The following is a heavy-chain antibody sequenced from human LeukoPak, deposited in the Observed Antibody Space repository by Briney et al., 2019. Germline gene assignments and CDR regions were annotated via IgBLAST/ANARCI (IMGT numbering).Heavy chain of an antibody. D-gene: IGHD1-26*01. V-gene: IGHV1-18*04. J-gene: IGHJ4*02. CDR1: GYRFSTFG. CDR3: ARYSGTFYFDY. CDR2: ISGYNGNT. Sequence: ASVKVSCKASGYRFSTFGITWVRQAPGQGLEWMGWISGYNGNTNYAEKFQGRVTMTIDTSTTTTYMGLRSLRSDDTAVYYCARYSGTFYFDYWGQGALVTVSS.